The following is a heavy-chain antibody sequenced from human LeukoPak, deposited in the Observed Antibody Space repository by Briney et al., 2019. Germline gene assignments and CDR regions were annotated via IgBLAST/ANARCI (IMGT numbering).Heavy chain of an antibody. D-gene: IGHD3-16*01. CDR2: MRKKINDYTN. J-gene: IGHJ4*02. CDR3: ARVTVVGGRGGLDH. Sequence: GGCLTLSCIASGFSFSDYYMDWVRQAPGKGLEWVGRMRKKINDYTNEYAASVTGRFTISRDDSGNSLYLQMHGLKTEDTAVYYCARVTVVGGRGGLDHWGQGTLVTVSS. CDR1: GFSFSDYY. V-gene: IGHV3-72*01.